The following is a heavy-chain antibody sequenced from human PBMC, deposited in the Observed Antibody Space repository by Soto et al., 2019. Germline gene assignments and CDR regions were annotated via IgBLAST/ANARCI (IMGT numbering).Heavy chain of an antibody. D-gene: IGHD5-12*01. CDR2: ISYEGSKT. CDR1: GFTFNDYG. V-gene: IGHV3-30*18. J-gene: IGHJ6*02. Sequence: QVQLVASGGGVVQPGRSLRLSCAVSGFTFNDYGIHWVRQAPGKGLGWVAVISYEGSKTYYADSVKGRFTISRDNTKNTLYRHMSSLRPEDTAVYYCAKDHWAAYSGYAILNDLDVLGQGTTVTVSS. CDR3: AKDHWAAYSGYAILNDLDV.